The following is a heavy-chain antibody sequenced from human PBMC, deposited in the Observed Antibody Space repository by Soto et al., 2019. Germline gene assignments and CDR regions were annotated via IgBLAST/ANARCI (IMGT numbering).Heavy chain of an antibody. CDR3: ARLYGSRGPFDY. D-gene: IGHD6-13*01. CDR1: GGSFSGYY. CDR2: ITHSGRT. V-gene: IGHV4-34*01. J-gene: IGHJ4*02. Sequence: QVHLQQWGAGLLKPSETLSLTCAVYGGSFSGYYWSWIRQPPGKGLEWIGEITHSGRTNYNPSLKSRVTISEVTSKNQVSLKLSSVTAADTAVYYCARLYGSRGPFDYWGQGTLVTVSS.